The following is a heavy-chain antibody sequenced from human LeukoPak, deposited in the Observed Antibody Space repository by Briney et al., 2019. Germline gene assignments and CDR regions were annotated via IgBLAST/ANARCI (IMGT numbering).Heavy chain of an antibody. Sequence: GGSLRLSCAASGFTFSSYWMSWVRQAPGKGLEWVANIKQDGSEKYYVDSVKGRFTISRDNAKNSLYLQMNSLRAVDTAVYYCAKDLAQYSSGSFDYWGQGTLVTVSS. CDR3: AKDLAQYSSGSFDY. V-gene: IGHV3-7*01. D-gene: IGHD6-19*01. CDR2: IKQDGSEK. J-gene: IGHJ4*02. CDR1: GFTFSSYW.